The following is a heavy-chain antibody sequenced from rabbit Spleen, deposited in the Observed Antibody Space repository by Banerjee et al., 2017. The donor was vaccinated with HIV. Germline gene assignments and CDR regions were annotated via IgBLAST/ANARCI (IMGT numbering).Heavy chain of an antibody. CDR2: IDAGSSGST. D-gene: IGHD4-1*01. CDR3: ARGAGTRGWGYYFDL. Sequence: QSLEESGGDLVKPGASLTLTCTASGFSFSSGYYMCWVRQAPAKGPEWIACIDAGSSGSTYYASWAKGRFTISKSSSTTVTLQKTSLTAADTATYGCARGAGTRGWGYYFDLWGQGTLVTVS. V-gene: IGHV1S40*01. J-gene: IGHJ4*01. CDR1: GFSFSSGYY.